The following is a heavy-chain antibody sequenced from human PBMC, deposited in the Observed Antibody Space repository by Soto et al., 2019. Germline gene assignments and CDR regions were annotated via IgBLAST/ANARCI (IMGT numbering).Heavy chain of an antibody. V-gene: IGHV1-3*01. Sequence: ASVKVSCKASGYTFTSYAMHWVRQAPGQRLEWMGWINAGNGNTKYSQKFQGRVTITRDTSASTAYMELSSLRSEDTAVYYCARGGDWNYWYFDYWGQGTLVTVSS. CDR2: INAGNGNT. D-gene: IGHD1-7*01. J-gene: IGHJ4*02. CDR1: GYTFTSYA. CDR3: ARGGDWNYWYFDY.